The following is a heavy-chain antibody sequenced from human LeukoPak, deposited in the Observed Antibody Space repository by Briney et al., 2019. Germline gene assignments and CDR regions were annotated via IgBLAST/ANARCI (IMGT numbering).Heavy chain of an antibody. D-gene: IGHD6-13*01. CDR3: ARGGVQRLTTAHGY. Sequence: PGGSLRLSCAASGFTFSSYSMHWVRQAPGKGLEWVAVISYDGNNEHYADSVKGRFTISRDNPWNTLYLRMNSLRPEDTAVYYCARGGVQRLTTAHGYWGQGTLVTVSS. CDR2: ISYDGNNE. V-gene: IGHV3-30-3*01. J-gene: IGHJ1*01. CDR1: GFTFSSYS.